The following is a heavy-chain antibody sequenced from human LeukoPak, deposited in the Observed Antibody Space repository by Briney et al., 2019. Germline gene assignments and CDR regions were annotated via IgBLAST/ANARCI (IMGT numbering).Heavy chain of an antibody. J-gene: IGHJ6*03. V-gene: IGHV3-11*04. D-gene: IGHD3-22*01. Sequence: PGGSLRLSCAASGFTFSDYYMSWIRQAPGKGLEWVSYISSSGSTIYYADSVKGRFTISRDNAKNSLYLQMNSLRAEDTAVYYCARELVEDYFDSSGRYNYYYYMDVWGKGTTVTVSS. CDR2: ISSSGSTI. CDR1: GFTFSDYY. CDR3: ARELVEDYFDSSGRYNYYYYMDV.